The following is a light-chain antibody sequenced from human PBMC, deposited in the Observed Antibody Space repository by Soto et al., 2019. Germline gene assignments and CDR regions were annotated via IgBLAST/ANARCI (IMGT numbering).Light chain of an antibody. V-gene: IGKV2-28*01. J-gene: IGKJ1*01. CDR2: LGS. Sequence: DIVMTQSPLSLPVTPGEPASISCRSSQSLLNSDGYNYLDWYLQKPGQSPQLLIYLGSYRASGVPDRFSGSGSGTDFTLKISRVEAEDVGVYFCMQGIQTPPSFGQGTRLEIK. CDR1: QSLLNSDGYNY. CDR3: MQGIQTPPS.